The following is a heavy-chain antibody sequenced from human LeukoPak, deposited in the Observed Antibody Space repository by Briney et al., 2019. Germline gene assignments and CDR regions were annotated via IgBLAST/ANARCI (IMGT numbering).Heavy chain of an antibody. V-gene: IGHV1-18*01. D-gene: IGHD3-3*01. J-gene: IGHJ5*02. CDR2: ISPYSGTT. Sequence: ASVKVSCKASGYTFASNGISWVRQAPGQGLEWLGWISPYSGTTIYAQNLQGRVTMTTDISTSTAYMELGNLKSDDTAVYFCARDPNYDFWSGSYTRWFDPWGQGTLVTVSS. CDR3: ARDPNYDFWSGSYTRWFDP. CDR1: GYTFASNG.